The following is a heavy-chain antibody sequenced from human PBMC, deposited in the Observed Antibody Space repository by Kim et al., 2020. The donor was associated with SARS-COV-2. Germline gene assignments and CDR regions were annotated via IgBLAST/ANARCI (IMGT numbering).Heavy chain of an antibody. CDR3: AKDPLAMVRGVIRYSYFDY. D-gene: IGHD3-10*01. J-gene: IGHJ4*02. V-gene: IGHV3-30*02. Sequence: GRFTISRDNSKNTLYLQMNSLRAEDTAVYYCAKDPLAMVRGVIRYSYFDYWGQGTLVTVSS.